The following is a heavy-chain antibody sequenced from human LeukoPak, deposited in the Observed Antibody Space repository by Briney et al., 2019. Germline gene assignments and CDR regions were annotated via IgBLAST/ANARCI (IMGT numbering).Heavy chain of an antibody. CDR3: AREVRHYYGSGSYYYFDY. Sequence: SQTLSLTCAISGDSVSTNNVAWNWIRQSPSRGLEWLARTYFRSNWYNDYAVSVRSQITINPDTSKNQSSLQLNSLTPEDTAVYYCAREVRHYYGSGSYYYFDYWGQGTLVTVSS. CDR1: GDSVSTNNVA. J-gene: IGHJ4*02. CDR2: TYFRSNWYN. V-gene: IGHV6-1*01. D-gene: IGHD3-10*01.